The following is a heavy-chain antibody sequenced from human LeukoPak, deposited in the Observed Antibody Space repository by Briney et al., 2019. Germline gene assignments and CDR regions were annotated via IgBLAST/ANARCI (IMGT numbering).Heavy chain of an antibody. D-gene: IGHD2-2*01. J-gene: IGHJ5*02. CDR1: GGSFSGYY. CDR2: INHSGST. Sequence: SETLSLTCAVYGGSFSGYYWSWIRQPPGKGLEWIGEINHSGSTNYNPSLKSRVTISVDTSKNQFSLKLSSVTAADTAVYYCAGYCSSTSCQSTPWGQGTLVTVS. CDR3: AGYCSSTSCQSTP. V-gene: IGHV4-34*01.